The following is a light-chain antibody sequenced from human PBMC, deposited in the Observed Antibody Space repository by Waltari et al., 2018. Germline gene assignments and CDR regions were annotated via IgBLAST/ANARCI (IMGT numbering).Light chain of an antibody. J-gene: IGLJ3*02. Sequence: QSALTQPASVSGSPGQSIIISCAGTNNDVGAYNYVSWFQHHPGKAPKLIIHDVNTRPSVVSSRFSASKSDNTASLTISGLQAEDEANYYCTSFRSGASWVFGGGTTLTVL. CDR2: DVN. V-gene: IGLV2-14*03. CDR1: NNDVGAYNY. CDR3: TSFRSGASWV.